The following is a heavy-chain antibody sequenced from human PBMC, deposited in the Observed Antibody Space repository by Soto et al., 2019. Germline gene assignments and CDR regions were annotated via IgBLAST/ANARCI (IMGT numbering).Heavy chain of an antibody. J-gene: IGHJ3*02. CDR2: IFYTGTT. Sequence: SETLSLTCTVSGGSINSSDYFWTWIRQSPGKGLEWMGYIFYTGTTYSTPSLKSRLIMSIDTSKNQFSLRLTSVTAADSAVYYCARGIVGANYDAFDIWGQGTMVTVSS. CDR3: ARGIVGANYDAFDI. D-gene: IGHD1-26*01. V-gene: IGHV4-30-4*01. CDR1: GGSINSSDYF.